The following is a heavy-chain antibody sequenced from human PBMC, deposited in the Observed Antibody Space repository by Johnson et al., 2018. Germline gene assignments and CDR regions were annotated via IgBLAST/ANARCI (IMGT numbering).Heavy chain of an antibody. CDR1: GFTFTSSA. V-gene: IGHV1-58*01. CDR2: IVVGGGNT. D-gene: IGHD3-22*01. CDR3: AAEHYYDSSGLLAGEYFQH. Sequence: QLVESGPEVKKPGTSVKVSCKASGFTFTSSAVQWVRQARGQRLEWIGWIVVGGGNTNYAQTFQEIVTITRDMSTSTAYMELSSLRSEDTAVYYCAAEHYYDSSGLLAGEYFQHWGQGTLVTVSS. J-gene: IGHJ1*01.